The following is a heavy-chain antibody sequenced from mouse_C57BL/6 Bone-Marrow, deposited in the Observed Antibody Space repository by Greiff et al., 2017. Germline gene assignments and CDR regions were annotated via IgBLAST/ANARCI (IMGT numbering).Heavy chain of an antibody. J-gene: IGHJ3*01. CDR1: GYAFSSSR. D-gene: IGHD4-1*01. Sequence: QVQLKESGPELVKPGASVKISCKASGYAFSSSRMNWVKQRPGKGLEWIGRIYPGDGDTNYNGKFKGKATLTADKSSSTAYMQLSSLTSEDSAVYFCARLDWDWFAYWGQGTLVTVSA. CDR3: ARLDWDWFAY. V-gene: IGHV1-82*01. CDR2: IYPGDGDT.